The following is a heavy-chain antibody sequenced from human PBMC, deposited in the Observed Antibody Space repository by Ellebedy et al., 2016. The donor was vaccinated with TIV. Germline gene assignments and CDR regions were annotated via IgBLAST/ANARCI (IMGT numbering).Heavy chain of an antibody. Sequence: GGSLRLXXAASGFTINNYAMTWVRQAPGKGLEWVSLIIGSGGSTFYADSVKGRFTISRDNSKNTLYLQMNSLRAEDTAVYYCATDGSGSYPDYYGLDVWGQGTTVTVSS. J-gene: IGHJ6*02. CDR2: IIGSGGST. V-gene: IGHV3-23*01. D-gene: IGHD3-10*01. CDR1: GFTINNYA. CDR3: ATDGSGSYPDYYGLDV.